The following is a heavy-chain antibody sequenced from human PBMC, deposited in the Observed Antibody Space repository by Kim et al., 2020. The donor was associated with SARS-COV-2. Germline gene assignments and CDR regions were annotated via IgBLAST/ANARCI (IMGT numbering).Heavy chain of an antibody. CDR1: GGSISSYY. Sequence: SETLSLTCTVSGGSISSYYWSWIRQPPGKGLEWIGYIYYSGSTNYNPSLKSRVTISVDTSKNQFSLKLSSVTAADTAAYYCARLTGRGMATMRLGAFDNWGQGTLVTVSS. CDR3: ARLTGRGMATMRLGAFDN. CDR2: IYYSGST. D-gene: IGHD5-12*01. J-gene: IGHJ3*02. V-gene: IGHV4-59*08.